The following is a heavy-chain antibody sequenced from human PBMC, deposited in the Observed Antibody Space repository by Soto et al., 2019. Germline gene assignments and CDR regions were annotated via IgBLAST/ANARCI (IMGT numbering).Heavy chain of an antibody. Sequence: PVGSLRLSGTASGFTLSDHYMIWIGQAPWKGMEWIGYSSNSGSFTRYADSGKGRFSISRDKAKNSLYLQINSLRGDDTAIYYRVKSGDNYNALDYWGQGTPVTVSS. CDR1: GFTLSDHY. V-gene: IGHV3-11*06. CDR3: VKSGDNYNALDY. D-gene: IGHD1-1*01. J-gene: IGHJ4*02. CDR2: SSNSGSFT.